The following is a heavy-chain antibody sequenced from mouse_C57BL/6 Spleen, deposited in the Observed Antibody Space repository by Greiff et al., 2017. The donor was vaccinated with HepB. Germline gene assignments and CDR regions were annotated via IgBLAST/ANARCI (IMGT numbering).Heavy chain of an antibody. J-gene: IGHJ3*01. CDR2: ISSGGDYI. D-gene: IGHD2-4*01. V-gene: IGHV5-9-1*02. Sequence: EVKLVESGEGLVKPGGSLKLSCAASGFTFSSYAMSWVRQTPEKRLEWVAYISSGGDYIYYADTVKGRFTISRDNARNTLYLQMSSLKSEDTAMYYCTMRDDYGAWFAYWGQGTLVTVSA. CDR1: GFTFSSYA. CDR3: TMRDDYGAWFAY.